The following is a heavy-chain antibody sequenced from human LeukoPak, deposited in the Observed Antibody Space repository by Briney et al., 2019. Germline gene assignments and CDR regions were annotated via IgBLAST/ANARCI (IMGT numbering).Heavy chain of an antibody. V-gene: IGHV3-53*05. Sequence: PGGSLRLSCAASGFTVSINYMSWVRQAPGKGLEWVSVIYSGDSTYNGDSVKGRFTISRDNSKNTLYLQMHSLRVEDTAVYYCARVASGDGSGWYNFDYWGQGTLVTASS. D-gene: IGHD6-19*01. CDR2: IYSGDST. CDR3: ARVASGDGSGWYNFDY. CDR1: GFTVSINY. J-gene: IGHJ4*02.